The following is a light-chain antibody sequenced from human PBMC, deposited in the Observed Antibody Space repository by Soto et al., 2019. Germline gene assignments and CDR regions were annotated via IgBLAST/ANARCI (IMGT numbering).Light chain of an antibody. CDR1: QSVSSNY. J-gene: IGKJ2*01. V-gene: IGKV3-20*01. CDR3: QQYGGSPT. CDR2: DAS. Sequence: EIVLTQSPGTLSLSPGERATLSCRASQSVSSNYLAWYQQKPGQAPRLLIYDASSRATGIPDRFSGSGYGTDFTLTISRLVPEDFAVYYWQQYGGSPTFGQGTKVEIK.